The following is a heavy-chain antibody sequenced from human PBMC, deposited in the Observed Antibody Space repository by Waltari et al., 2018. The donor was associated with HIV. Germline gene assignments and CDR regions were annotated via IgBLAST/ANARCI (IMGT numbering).Heavy chain of an antibody. Sequence: QVQLVESGGGVVQPGRSLRLSCAASGFTFSSYAMHWVRQAPGKGLEWVAVIASDGSNKYYAESLKGLFTLSRDNSKNTLYRQMNSMRAEDTAVYYCARDRHYYDSSGYGLVDYWGQGTLVTVSS. J-gene: IGHJ4*02. CDR1: GFTFSSYA. D-gene: IGHD3-22*01. V-gene: IGHV3-30-3*01. CDR3: ARDRHYYDSSGYGLVDY. CDR2: IASDGSNK.